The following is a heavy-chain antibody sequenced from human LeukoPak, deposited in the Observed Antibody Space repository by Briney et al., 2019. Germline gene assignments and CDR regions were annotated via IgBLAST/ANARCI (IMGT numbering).Heavy chain of an antibody. CDR3: GRLKRSGYIIDL. CDR1: GFTVSSNS. J-gene: IGHJ4*02. D-gene: IGHD3-16*02. V-gene: IGHV3-53*01. Sequence: PGGFLRLSCAVSGFTVSSNSMTWVRQAPGKGLEWVSLIYSGGNTSYADSVKGRFTISRDNSRNTLYLQLNSLRAEDTAVYYCGRLKRSGYIIDLWGQGTLVTVSS. CDR2: IYSGGNT.